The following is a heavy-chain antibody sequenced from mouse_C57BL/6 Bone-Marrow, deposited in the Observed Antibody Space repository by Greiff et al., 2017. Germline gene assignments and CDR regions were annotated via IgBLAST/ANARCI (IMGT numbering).Heavy chain of an antibody. CDR2: INSDGGST. D-gene: IGHD2-3*01. J-gene: IGHJ1*03. CDR1: EYEFPSHD. Sequence: EVQRVESGGGLVQPGESLKLSCESNEYEFPSHDMSWVRKTPEKRLELVAAINSDGGSTYYPDTMERRFIISRDNTKKTLYLQMSSLRSDDTALYYCARLIYDGYLYWYFDVWGTGTTVTVSS. V-gene: IGHV5-2*01. CDR3: ARLIYDGYLYWYFDV.